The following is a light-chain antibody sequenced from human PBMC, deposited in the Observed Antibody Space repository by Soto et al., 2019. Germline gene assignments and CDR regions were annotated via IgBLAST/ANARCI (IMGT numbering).Light chain of an antibody. V-gene: IGKV3-11*01. CDR1: QSVSRF. CDR3: QQRSDWLT. CDR2: DAS. J-gene: IGKJ4*01. Sequence: EVQLTQFPVTLSLSPGDRASLSCRASQSVSRFVAWYQQKPGQAPRLLIYDASNMATGVPARFSGSGSGTDFILTSSSLEPEDFAVYYCQQRSDWLTFGGGTKVELK.